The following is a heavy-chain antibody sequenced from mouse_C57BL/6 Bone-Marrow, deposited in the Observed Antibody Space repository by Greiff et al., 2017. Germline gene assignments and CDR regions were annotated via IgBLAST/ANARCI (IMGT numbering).Heavy chain of an antibody. D-gene: IGHD2-3*01. V-gene: IGHV1-52*01. Sequence: QLQLKESGAELVRPGSSVKLSCKASGYTFTSYWMHWVKQRPIQGLEWIGNIDPSDSETHYNQKFKDKATLTVDKSSSTAYMQLSSLTSEDSAVYYCASLYDGYYAPFDYWGQGTTLTVSS. CDR3: ASLYDGYYAPFDY. J-gene: IGHJ2*01. CDR1: GYTFTSYW. CDR2: IDPSDSET.